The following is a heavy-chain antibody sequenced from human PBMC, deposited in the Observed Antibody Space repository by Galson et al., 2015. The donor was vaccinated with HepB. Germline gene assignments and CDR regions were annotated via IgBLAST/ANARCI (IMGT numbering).Heavy chain of an antibody. D-gene: IGHD6-13*01. CDR3: ARGRGHSSRRASENWFDP. Sequence: SETLSLTCAVYGGSFSGYYWSWIRQPPGKGLEWIGEINHSGSTNYNPSLKSRVTISVDTSKNQFSLKLSSVTAADTAVYYCARGRGHSSRRASENWFDPWGQVTLVTVSS. CDR2: INHSGST. J-gene: IGHJ5*02. V-gene: IGHV4-34*01. CDR1: GGSFSGYY.